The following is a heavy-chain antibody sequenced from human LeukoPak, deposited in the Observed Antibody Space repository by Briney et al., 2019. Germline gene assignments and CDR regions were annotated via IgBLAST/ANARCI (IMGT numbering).Heavy chain of an antibody. CDR2: IYSDNT. J-gene: IGHJ6*03. Sequence: GGSLRLSCTVSGFTVSSNSMSWVRQAPGKGLEWVSFIYSDNTHYSDSVKGRFTISRDNSKNTLYLQMNSLRAEDTAVYYCARASAVVAASFSGYYYYMDVWGKGTTVTVSS. CDR3: ARASAVVAASFSGYYYYMDV. CDR1: GFTVSSNS. D-gene: IGHD2-15*01. V-gene: IGHV3-53*01.